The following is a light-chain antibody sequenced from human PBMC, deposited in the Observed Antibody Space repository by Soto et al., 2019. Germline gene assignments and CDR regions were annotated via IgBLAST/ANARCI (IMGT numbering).Light chain of an antibody. CDR1: QGISSD. Sequence: DIQLTQSPSFVSASVGDSVTITCRASQGISSDLAWYQQKPGKAPQVLISAASTLQSGVPSRFSGSRSGTESALTISSRQPEDFATYYCQQLTSFPLTFVGRTKVEIK. V-gene: IGKV1-9*01. CDR3: QQLTSFPLT. J-gene: IGKJ4*01. CDR2: AAS.